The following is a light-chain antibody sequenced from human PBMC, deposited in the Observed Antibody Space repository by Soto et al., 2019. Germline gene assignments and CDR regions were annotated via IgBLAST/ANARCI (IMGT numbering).Light chain of an antibody. Sequence: EIVLTQSPGTLSLSPGERATLSCRASQSVNSRDLAWHRQKPGQAPSLLIYGASNRATGIPDRFSGSGSGTDFTLTISRLEPEDFAVYYCLRYGDSPPAYTFGQGTKLEIK. CDR1: QSVNSRD. CDR3: LRYGDSPPAYT. J-gene: IGKJ2*01. V-gene: IGKV3-20*01. CDR2: GAS.